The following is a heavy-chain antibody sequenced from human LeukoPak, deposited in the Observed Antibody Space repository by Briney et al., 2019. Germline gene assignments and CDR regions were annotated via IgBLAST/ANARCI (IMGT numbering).Heavy chain of an antibody. V-gene: IGHV3-33*06. CDR2: IWYDGSNK. J-gene: IGHJ3*02. D-gene: IGHD2-21*02. Sequence: PGGSLRLSCAASGFTFSSYGMHWVRQAPGKGLEWVAVIWYDGSNKYYADSVKGRFTISRDNSKNTLYLQMNSLRAEDTAVYYCVKAKWPCGGDCYPHVFDIWGQGTMVTVSS. CDR3: VKAKWPCGGDCYPHVFDI. CDR1: GFTFSSYG.